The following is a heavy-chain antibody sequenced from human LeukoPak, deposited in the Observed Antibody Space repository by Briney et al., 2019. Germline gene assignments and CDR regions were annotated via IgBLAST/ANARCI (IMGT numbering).Heavy chain of an antibody. V-gene: IGHV3-48*03. CDR2: ISSSGSTI. D-gene: IGHD1-26*01. CDR1: GFTFSSYE. Sequence: PGGSLRLSCAASGFTFSSYEMNWVRQAPGKGLEWASYISSSGSTIYYADSVKGRFTISRDNAKNSLYLQMNSLRAEDTAVYYCARDWAPVGAVGADAFDIWGQGTMVTVSS. CDR3: ARDWAPVGAVGADAFDI. J-gene: IGHJ3*02.